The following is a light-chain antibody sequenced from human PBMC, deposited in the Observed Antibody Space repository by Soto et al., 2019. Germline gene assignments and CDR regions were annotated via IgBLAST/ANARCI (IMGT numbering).Light chain of an antibody. CDR1: QSIDNY. CDR2: AAN. Sequence: DIQMTQSPSSLSASVGNRVTITCRASQSIDNYLNWYQQKPEKAPKLLISAANNLQSGVPSRFSGSGSGTDFTLTISSLQPEDFATYYCQQTYNTLTFGGGTQVESK. CDR3: QQTYNTLT. V-gene: IGKV1-39*01. J-gene: IGKJ4*01.